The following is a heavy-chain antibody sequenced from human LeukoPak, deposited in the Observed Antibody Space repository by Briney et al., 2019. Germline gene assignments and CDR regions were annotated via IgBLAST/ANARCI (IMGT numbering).Heavy chain of an antibody. CDR1: GFTLSSYD. CDR2: IGTAGDT. V-gene: IGHV3-13*01. Sequence: GGSLRLSCAASGFTLSSYDMHWVRQATGKGLEWVSAIGTAGDTYYPGSVKGRFTISRENAKNSLHLQMNNLRAEDTAVNYCARGYSSGWYPWGQGTLVTVSS. J-gene: IGHJ5*02. CDR3: ARGYSSGWYP. D-gene: IGHD6-19*01.